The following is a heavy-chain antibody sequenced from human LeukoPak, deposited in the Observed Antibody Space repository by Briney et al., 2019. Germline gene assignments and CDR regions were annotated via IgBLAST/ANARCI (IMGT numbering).Heavy chain of an antibody. V-gene: IGHV1-18*01. D-gene: IGHD3-10*01. J-gene: IGHJ5*02. Sequence: ASVKVSCKASGYTFTSYGISWVRQAPGQGLEWMGWIGAYNGITNYAQKLQGRVTMTTDTSTSTAYMELRSLRSDDTAVYYCARVITMVRGVLNWFDPWGKGTLVTVSS. CDR2: IGAYNGIT. CDR3: ARVITMVRGVLNWFDP. CDR1: GYTFTSYG.